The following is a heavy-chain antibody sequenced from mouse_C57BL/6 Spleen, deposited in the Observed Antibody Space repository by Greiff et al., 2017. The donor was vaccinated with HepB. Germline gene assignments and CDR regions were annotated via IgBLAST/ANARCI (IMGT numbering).Heavy chain of an antibody. Sequence: EVHLVESGGGLVQPGGSLKLSCAASGFTFSDYYMYWVRQTPEKRLEWVAYISNGGGSTYYPDTVKGRFTISRDNAKNTLYLQMSRLKSEDTAMYYCGRHGRVTTKDGVFAYWGQGTLVTVSA. J-gene: IGHJ3*01. CDR2: ISNGGGST. CDR3: GRHGRVTTKDGVFAY. D-gene: IGHD2-2*01. V-gene: IGHV5-12*01. CDR1: GFTFSDYY.